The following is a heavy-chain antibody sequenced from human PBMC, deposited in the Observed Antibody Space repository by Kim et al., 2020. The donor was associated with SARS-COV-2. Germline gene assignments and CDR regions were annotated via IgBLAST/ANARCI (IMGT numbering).Heavy chain of an antibody. CDR1: GYTFTSHA. D-gene: IGHD2-15*01. CDR2: INTNTGNP. V-gene: IGHV7-4-1*02. J-gene: IGHJ3*02. Sequence: ASVKVSCKASGYTFTSHAMNWVRQAPGQGLEWMGWINTNTGNPTYAQGFTGRFVFSLDTSVSTAYLQISSLKAEDTAVYYCANPYCSGGSCYNYDAFDIWGQGTMVTVSS. CDR3: ANPYCSGGSCYNYDAFDI.